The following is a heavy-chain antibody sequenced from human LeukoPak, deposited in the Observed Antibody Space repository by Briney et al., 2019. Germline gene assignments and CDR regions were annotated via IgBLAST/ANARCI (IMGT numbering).Heavy chain of an antibody. CDR1: GFTFSSYG. D-gene: IGHD3-22*01. V-gene: IGHV3-30*18. CDR3: AKEYYYDSVLDY. Sequence: QPGRSLRLSCAASGFTFSSYGMHRVRQAPGKGLEWVAVISYDGSNKYYADSVKGRFTISRDNSKNTLYLQMNSLRAEDTAVYYCAKEYYYDSVLDYWGQGTLVTVSS. J-gene: IGHJ4*02. CDR2: ISYDGSNK.